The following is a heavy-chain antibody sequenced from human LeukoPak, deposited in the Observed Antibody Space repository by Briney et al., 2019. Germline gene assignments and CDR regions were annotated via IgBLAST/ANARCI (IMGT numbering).Heavy chain of an antibody. J-gene: IGHJ4*02. V-gene: IGHV3-66*01. Sequence: GGSLRLSCAASGFTVSSNYMSWVRRAPGKGLEWVSVIYTAGSTYYADSVKGRFTASRDNSKNTLYLQMNSLRAEDTAVYYCARERLAAAGTWYFDSWGQGTLVTVSS. CDR1: GFTVSSNY. CDR3: ARERLAAAGTWYFDS. CDR2: IYTAGST. D-gene: IGHD6-13*01.